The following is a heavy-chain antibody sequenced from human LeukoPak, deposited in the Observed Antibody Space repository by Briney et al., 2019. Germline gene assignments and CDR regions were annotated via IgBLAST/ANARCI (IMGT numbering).Heavy chain of an antibody. J-gene: IGHJ6*03. D-gene: IGHD2-2*01. V-gene: IGHV1-18*01. CDR3: ARNGKDGVVPASYYYYYMDV. CDR1: GYTFTSYG. CDR2: ISAYNGNT. Sequence: ASVKVSCKASGYTFTSYGISWVRQAPGQGLEGMGWISAYNGNTNYAQKLQGRVTMTTDTSTSTAYMELSSLRSEDTAVYYCARNGKDGVVPASYYYYYMDVWDKGTTVTVSS.